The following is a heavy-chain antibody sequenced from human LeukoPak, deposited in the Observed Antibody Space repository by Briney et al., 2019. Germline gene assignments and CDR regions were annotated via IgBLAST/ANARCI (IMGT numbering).Heavy chain of an antibody. V-gene: IGHV4-38-2*02. J-gene: IGHJ4*02. CDR3: ASSYGGKGY. CDR1: GYSISSHYY. CDR2: IYHSGST. D-gene: IGHD4-23*01. Sequence: PSETLSLTCTVSGYSISSHYYWGWIRQPPGKGLEWIGSIYHSGSTSYNSSPKSRVTILVDTSKNQISLRLSSVTAADTAVYYCASSYGGKGYWGQGTLVTVSS.